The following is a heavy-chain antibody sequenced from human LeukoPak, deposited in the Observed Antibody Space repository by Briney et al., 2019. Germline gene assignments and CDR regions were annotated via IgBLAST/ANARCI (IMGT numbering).Heavy chain of an antibody. J-gene: IGHJ4*02. V-gene: IGHV1-46*01. CDR3: ARARGTGDY. CDR1: GYTFTIYY. Sequence: ASVKVSCKASGYTFTIYYIHWVRQAPGQGLEWMGMINPSGGSATYAQKFQGRVTMTRDTSTSTVYMELSSLRSEDTAVYYCARARGTGDYWGQGTLVTVSS. CDR2: INPSGGSA. D-gene: IGHD2-15*01.